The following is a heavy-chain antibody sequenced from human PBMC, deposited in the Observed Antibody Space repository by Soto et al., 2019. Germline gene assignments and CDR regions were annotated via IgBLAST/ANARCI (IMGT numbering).Heavy chain of an antibody. Sequence: QVQLQESGPGLVKPSQTLSLTCSVSGGSISSGDYYWSWIRQHPGKGLEWIGYIFYTGSTPYNPSLKRRVTISVDTSKNQFSLKLSSVTAADTAVYYCARAQRGLFPYFYYGVDVWGQGNTVTVSS. J-gene: IGHJ6*02. V-gene: IGHV4-31*03. CDR2: IFYTGST. D-gene: IGHD3-10*01. CDR1: GGSISSGDYY. CDR3: ARAQRGLFPYFYYGVDV.